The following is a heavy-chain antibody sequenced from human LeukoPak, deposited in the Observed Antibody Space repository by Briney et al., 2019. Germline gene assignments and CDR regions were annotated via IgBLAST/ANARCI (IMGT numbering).Heavy chain of an antibody. V-gene: IGHV4-30-2*01. Sequence: SQTLSLTCAVSGGSISSGGYSWSWIRQPPGKGLEWIGYIYHSGSTYYNPSLKSRVTISVDRSKNQFSLKLSSVTAADTAVYYCAREDTAMVTYYWGQGTLVTVSS. CDR1: GGSISSGGYS. D-gene: IGHD5-18*01. J-gene: IGHJ4*02. CDR3: AREDTAMVTYY. CDR2: IYHSGST.